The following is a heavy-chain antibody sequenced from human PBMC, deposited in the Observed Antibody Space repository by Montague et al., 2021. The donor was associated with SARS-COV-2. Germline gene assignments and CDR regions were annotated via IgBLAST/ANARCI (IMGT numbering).Heavy chain of an antibody. CDR1: GFTFSRYD. CDR3: ARNLLGRSGYGTDV. Sequence: SLRLSCPASGFTFSRYDFNWVRQTPGKGLEWLSYIGTSGSNIFYAESVEGRFTISRDDASKSLYLQMKSLRAEDMAVYYCARNLLGRSGYGTDVWGQGTTVTVSS. CDR2: IGTSGSNI. V-gene: IGHV3-48*03. D-gene: IGHD3-10*01. J-gene: IGHJ6*02.